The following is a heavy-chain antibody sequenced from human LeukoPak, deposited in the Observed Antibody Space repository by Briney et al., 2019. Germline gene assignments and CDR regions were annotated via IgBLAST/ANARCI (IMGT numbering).Heavy chain of an antibody. Sequence: SETLSLTCTVSGGSISSGDYYWSWIRQPPGKGLEWIGYIYYSGSTYYNPSLKSRVTISVDTSKNQFSLKLSSVTAADTAVYYCARGDYYDSRGGDYWGQGTLVTVSS. V-gene: IGHV4-30-4*01. D-gene: IGHD3-22*01. CDR2: IYYSGST. J-gene: IGHJ4*02. CDR3: ARGDYYDSRGGDY. CDR1: GGSISSGDYY.